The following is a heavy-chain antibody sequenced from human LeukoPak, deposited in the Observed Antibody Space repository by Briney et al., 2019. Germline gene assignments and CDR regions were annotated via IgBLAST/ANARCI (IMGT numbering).Heavy chain of an antibody. CDR1: GFTFSSYA. J-gene: IGHJ6*02. Sequence: PGRSLRLSCAASGFTFSSYAMHWVRQAPGKGLEWVAGISYDGSNKYYADSVKGRFTISRDNYKNTLYLQMNSLRAEDTAVYYCARGSRRFLEWLSHHYYYGMDVWGQGTTVTVSS. CDR3: ARGSRRFLEWLSHHYYYGMDV. V-gene: IGHV3-30-3*01. D-gene: IGHD3-3*01. CDR2: ISYDGSNK.